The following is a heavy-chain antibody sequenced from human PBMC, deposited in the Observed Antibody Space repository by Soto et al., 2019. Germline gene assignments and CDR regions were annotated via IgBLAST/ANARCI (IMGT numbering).Heavy chain of an antibody. D-gene: IGHD4-17*01. CDR2: THHSGRT. Sequence: QVQLQESGPGLVKPSGTLSLTCTVSGGSMSSSNWWNWVRQPPGKGLEWIGETHHSGRTNYNPSLKSRVSISVDKSKNQFSLKLSSLTAADTAVYYCASSEATVLDYWGQGTLVTVSS. CDR1: GGSMSSSNW. J-gene: IGHJ4*02. CDR3: ASSEATVLDY. V-gene: IGHV4-4*02.